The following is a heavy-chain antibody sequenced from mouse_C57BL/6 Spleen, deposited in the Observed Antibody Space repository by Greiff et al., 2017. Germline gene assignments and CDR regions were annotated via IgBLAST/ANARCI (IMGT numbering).Heavy chain of an antibody. CDR2: IYPGDGDT. D-gene: IGHD1-1*01. V-gene: IGHV1-80*01. Sequence: QVHVKQSGAELVKPGASVKISCKASGYAFSSYWMNWVKQRPGKGLEWIGQIYPGDGDTNYNGKFKGKATLTADKSSSTAYMQLSSLTSEDSAVYFCARTDYGSSSAWFAYWGQGTLVTVSA. J-gene: IGHJ3*01. CDR1: GYAFSSYW. CDR3: ARTDYGSSSAWFAY.